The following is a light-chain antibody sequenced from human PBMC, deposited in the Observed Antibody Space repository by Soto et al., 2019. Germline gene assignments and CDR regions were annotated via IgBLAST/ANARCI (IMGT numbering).Light chain of an antibody. Sequence: QSALTQPRSVSASPGQSVTISCTGTSSDVDRYDYVSWYQQHPGKAPKLIVYDVTERPSGVPDRFSGSKSGNTASLTISGLQAEDEADYSCCSFAGSYSYVFGTGTKVTV. V-gene: IGLV2-11*01. CDR1: SSDVDRYDY. CDR2: DVT. CDR3: CSFAGSYSYV. J-gene: IGLJ1*01.